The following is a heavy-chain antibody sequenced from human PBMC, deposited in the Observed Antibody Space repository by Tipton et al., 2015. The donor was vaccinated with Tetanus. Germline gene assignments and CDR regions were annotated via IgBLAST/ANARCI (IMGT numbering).Heavy chain of an antibody. CDR2: IYYSGST. CDR1: GGSISSSSYY. J-gene: IGHJ2*01. Sequence: GLVKPSETLSLTCTVSGGSISSSSYYWGWIRQPPGKGLEWIGSIYYSGSTYYNPSLKSRVTISVDTSKNQFSLKLSSVTAADTAVYYCARDTPNWGRPSYFDLWGRGTLVTVSS. D-gene: IGHD7-27*01. V-gene: IGHV4-39*02. CDR3: ARDTPNWGRPSYFDL.